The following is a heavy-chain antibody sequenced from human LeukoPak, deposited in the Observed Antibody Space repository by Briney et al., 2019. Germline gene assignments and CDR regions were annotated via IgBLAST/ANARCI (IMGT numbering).Heavy chain of an antibody. Sequence: KSSETLSLTCTVSGGSISSSSYYWGWIRQPPGKGLEWIGFIYYSGSTYYSPSLKSRVTISVDTSKNQFSLRLSSVTAADTAVYYCARAPIPTVTTWYFDLWGRGTLVTVSS. V-gene: IGHV4-39*01. J-gene: IGHJ2*01. CDR3: ARAPIPTVTTWYFDL. D-gene: IGHD4-17*01. CDR2: IYYSGST. CDR1: GGSISSSSYY.